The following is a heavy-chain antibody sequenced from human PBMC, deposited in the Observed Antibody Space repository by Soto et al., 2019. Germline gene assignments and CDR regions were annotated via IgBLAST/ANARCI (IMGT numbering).Heavy chain of an antibody. CDR2: ISGSGGST. J-gene: IGHJ5*02. D-gene: IGHD4-17*01. CDR3: AKDLYAYGDSTTPRFDP. Sequence: GGSLRLSCAASGFTFSSYAMSWVRQAPGKGLEWVSAISGSGGSTYYTDSVKGRFTISRDNSKNTLYLQMNSLRAEATAVFYCAKDLYAYGDSTTPRFDPWGQGTLVTVSS. CDR1: GFTFSSYA. V-gene: IGHV3-23*01.